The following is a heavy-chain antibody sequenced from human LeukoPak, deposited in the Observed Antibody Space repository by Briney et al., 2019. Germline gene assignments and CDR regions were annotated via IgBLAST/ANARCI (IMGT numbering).Heavy chain of an antibody. V-gene: IGHV4-30-2*01. Sequence: PSETLSLTCAVSGESVSSGPFSWNWIRQTPTKGLEWIGYIYHRGTTYYIPSLKSRLTLSIDGSKNQISLTLTSVTAADSAVYYCARGTYGSGANWFDPWGQGTLVTVSS. J-gene: IGHJ5*02. CDR3: ARGTYGSGANWFDP. CDR1: GESVSSGPFS. CDR2: IYHRGTT. D-gene: IGHD3-10*01.